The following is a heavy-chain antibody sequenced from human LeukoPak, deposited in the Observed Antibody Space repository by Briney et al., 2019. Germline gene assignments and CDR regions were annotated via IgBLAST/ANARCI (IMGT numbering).Heavy chain of an antibody. V-gene: IGHV3-33*01. CDR2: IWYDGSNK. D-gene: IGHD3-22*01. CDR3: ARDARNYYDSSGRLNWFDL. Sequence: GGSLRLSCAASGFTFSSYGMHWVRQAPGKGLEWVAVIWYDGSNKYYADSVKGRFTISRDNSKNTLYLQMNSLRAEDTAVYYCARDARNYYDSSGRLNWFDLWGQGTLVTVSS. J-gene: IGHJ5*02. CDR1: GFTFSSYG.